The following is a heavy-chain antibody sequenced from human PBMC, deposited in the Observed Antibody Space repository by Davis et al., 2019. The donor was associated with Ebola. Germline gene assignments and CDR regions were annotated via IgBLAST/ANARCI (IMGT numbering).Heavy chain of an antibody. CDR2: ISSSSSYI. V-gene: IGHV3-21*01. Sequence: GESLKISCAASGFTFSSYGMHWVRQAPGKGLEWVSSISSSSSYIYYADSVKGRFTISRDNAKNSLYLQMNSLRAEDTAVYYCARGGGPDIVVYYYYYYMDVWGKGTTVTVSS. CDR3: ARGGGPDIVVYYYYYYMDV. J-gene: IGHJ6*03. CDR1: GFTFSSYG. D-gene: IGHD2-2*01.